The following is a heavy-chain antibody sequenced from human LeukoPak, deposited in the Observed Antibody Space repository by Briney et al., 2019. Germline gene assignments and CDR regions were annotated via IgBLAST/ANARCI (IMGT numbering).Heavy chain of an antibody. CDR1: GLIFGTYA. J-gene: IGHJ4*02. Sequence: GRSLRLSCVTSGLIFGTYATHWDRHAPGKGLEWVAAVAYDGTNQYYADSVKGQFSISRENSKNTLYLQMNSLRAEDTAVYYCATDRHYGVTTSLRFEYWGQGTLVTVSS. V-gene: IGHV3-30*04. CDR2: VAYDGTNQ. D-gene: IGHD4-17*01. CDR3: ATDRHYGVTTSLRFEY.